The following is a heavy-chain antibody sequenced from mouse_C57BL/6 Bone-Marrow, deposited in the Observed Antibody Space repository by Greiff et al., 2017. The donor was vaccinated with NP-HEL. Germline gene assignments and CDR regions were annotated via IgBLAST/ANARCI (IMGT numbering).Heavy chain of an antibody. CDR1: GFTFSSYG. CDR3: ARHDYGSRY. J-gene: IGHJ2*01. CDR2: ISSGGSYT. V-gene: IGHV5-6*01. D-gene: IGHD1-1*01. Sequence: EVQRVESGGDLVKPGGSLKLSCAASGFTFSSYGMSWVRQTPDKRLEWVATISSGGSYTYYPDSVKGRFTISRDNAKNTLYLQMSSLKSEDTAMYYCARHDYGSRYWGQGTTLTVSS.